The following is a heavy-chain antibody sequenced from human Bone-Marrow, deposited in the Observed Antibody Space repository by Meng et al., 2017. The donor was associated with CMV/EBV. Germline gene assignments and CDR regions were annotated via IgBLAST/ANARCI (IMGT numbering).Heavy chain of an antibody. CDR3: ATYYYDSSGYYPLGY. Sequence: GESLKISCAASGFTFSSYWKSWVRQAPGKGLEWVANIKQDGSEKYYVDSVKGRFTISRDNAKNSLYLQMNSLRAEDTAVYYCATYYYDSSGYYPLGYWGQGTLVTVSS. J-gene: IGHJ4*02. CDR2: IKQDGSEK. CDR1: GFTFSSYW. D-gene: IGHD3-22*01. V-gene: IGHV3-7*01.